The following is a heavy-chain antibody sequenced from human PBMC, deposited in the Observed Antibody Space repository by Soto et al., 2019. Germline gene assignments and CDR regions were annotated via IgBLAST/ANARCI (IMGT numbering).Heavy chain of an antibody. V-gene: IGHV3-30-3*01. Sequence: PGGSLRLSCAASGFTFSSYAMHWVLQAPGKGLEWVAVISYDGSNKYYADSVKGRFTISRDNSKNTLYLQMNSLRAEDTAVYYCARDRGSSWQYYYYGMDVWGQGTTVTVSS. CDR2: ISYDGSNK. CDR1: GFTFSSYA. J-gene: IGHJ6*02. D-gene: IGHD6-13*01. CDR3: ARDRGSSWQYYYYGMDV.